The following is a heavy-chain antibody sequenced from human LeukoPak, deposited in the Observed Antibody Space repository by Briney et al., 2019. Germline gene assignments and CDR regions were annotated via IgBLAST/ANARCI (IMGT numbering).Heavy chain of an antibody. CDR2: ISGSGGST. V-gene: IGHV3-23*01. Sequence: GGSLRLSCAASGFTFSSYAMSWVRQAPGKGLEWVSAISGSGGSTYYADSVKGRFTISRDNSKSTLYLQMNSLRAEDTAVYYCAKVYDFWSGYYGDWGQGTLVTVSS. CDR1: GFTFSSYA. CDR3: AKVYDFWSGYYGD. D-gene: IGHD3-3*01. J-gene: IGHJ4*02.